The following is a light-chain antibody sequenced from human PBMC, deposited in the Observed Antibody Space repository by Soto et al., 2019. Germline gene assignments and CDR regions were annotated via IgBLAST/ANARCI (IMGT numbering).Light chain of an antibody. CDR1: SSDVGGYNY. J-gene: IGLJ1*01. V-gene: IGLV2-14*01. CDR2: DVS. CDR3: SSNTSSSYV. Sequence: QSVLTQPASVSGSPGRSITISCTGTSSDVGGYNYVSWYQQHPGKAPKLMIYDVSNRPSGVSNRFSGSKSGNTASLTISGLQAEDEADYYCSSNTSSSYVFGTGTKVTVL.